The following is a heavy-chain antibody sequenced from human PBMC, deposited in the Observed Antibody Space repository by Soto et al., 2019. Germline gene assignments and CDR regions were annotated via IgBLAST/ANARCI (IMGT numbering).Heavy chain of an antibody. CDR1: GGSISSYY. CDR3: ARDLRGYGMDV. V-gene: IGHV4-59*01. CDR2: IYYSGST. Sequence: QVQLQESGPGLVKPLETLSLTCTVSGGSISSYYWSWIRQPPGKGLEWIGYIYYSGSTNYNPSLKSRVTISVDTSKNQFSLKLSSVTAADTAVYYCARDLRGYGMDVWGQGTTVTVSS. J-gene: IGHJ6*02.